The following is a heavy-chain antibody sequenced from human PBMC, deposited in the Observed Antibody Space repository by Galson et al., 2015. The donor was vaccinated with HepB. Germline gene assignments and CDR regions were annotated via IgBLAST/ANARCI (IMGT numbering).Heavy chain of an antibody. Sequence: CAISGDSVFSNSAAWNWIRQSPSRGLEWLGRTYYRSKWNSDYAVSVRSRITINPDTSKNQISLQLNSVTPEDTAVYYCARDGCSGGTCHRYFQHWGQGTLVNVSS. CDR1: GDSVFSNSAA. CDR3: ARDGCSGGTCHRYFQH. D-gene: IGHD2-15*01. V-gene: IGHV6-1*01. J-gene: IGHJ1*01. CDR2: TYYRSKWNS.